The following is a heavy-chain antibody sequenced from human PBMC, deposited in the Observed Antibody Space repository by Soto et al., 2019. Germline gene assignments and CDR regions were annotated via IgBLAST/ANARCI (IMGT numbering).Heavy chain of an antibody. V-gene: IGHV3-30-3*01. CDR2: ISYDGSNK. Sequence: GSLRLSCAASGFTFSSYAMHWVRQAPGKGLEWVAVISYDGSNKYYADSVKGRFTISRDNSKNTLYLQMNSLRAEDTAVYYCARQTLQTFTFDYWGQGTQVTVSS. J-gene: IGHJ4*02. CDR3: ARQTLQTFTFDY. D-gene: IGHD4-4*01. CDR1: GFTFSSYA.